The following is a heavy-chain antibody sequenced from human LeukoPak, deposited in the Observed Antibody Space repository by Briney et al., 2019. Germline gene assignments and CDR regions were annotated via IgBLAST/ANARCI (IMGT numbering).Heavy chain of an antibody. J-gene: IGHJ4*02. CDR3: ARAHMVRGVDYLDY. CDR1: GGTFSSYA. D-gene: IGHD3-10*01. CDR2: IIPIFGTA. Sequence: KVSCKASGGTFSSYAISWVRQAPGQGLEWMGGIIPIFGTANYAQKFQGRVTITTDKSTSTAYMELSSLRSEDTAVYYCARAHMVRGVDYLDYWGQGTLVTVSS. V-gene: IGHV1-69*05.